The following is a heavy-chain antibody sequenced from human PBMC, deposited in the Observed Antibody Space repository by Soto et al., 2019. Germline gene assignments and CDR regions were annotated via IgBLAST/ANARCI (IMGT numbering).Heavy chain of an antibody. CDR3: VKDLESYPYYYYYYAMDV. Sequence: QGQGLEWVAVISYDGSNKYYADSVKGRFTISRDNYKNTLYLQMNSLRAEDTAVYYCVKDLESYPYYYYYYAMDVWGQGT. J-gene: IGHJ6*02. CDR2: ISYDGSNK. V-gene: IGHV3-30*18.